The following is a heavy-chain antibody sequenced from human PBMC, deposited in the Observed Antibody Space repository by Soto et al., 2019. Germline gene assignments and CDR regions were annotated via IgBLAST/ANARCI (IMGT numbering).Heavy chain of an antibody. CDR1: GGTLSSYA. Sequence: SVKVSCKPSGGTLSSYAISWVRQAPGQGLEWMGGIIPIFGTANYAQKFQGRVRITAEESTSTAYMELSSLRSEETAVYYCARVLRYSSSSGPRFDPWGQGTLVTVSS. D-gene: IGHD6-6*01. J-gene: IGHJ5*02. CDR3: ARVLRYSSSSGPRFDP. CDR2: IIPIFGTA. V-gene: IGHV1-69*13.